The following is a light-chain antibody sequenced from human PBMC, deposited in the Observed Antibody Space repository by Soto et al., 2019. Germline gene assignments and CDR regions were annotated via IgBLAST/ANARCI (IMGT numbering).Light chain of an antibody. V-gene: IGKV3-20*01. J-gene: IGKJ2*01. CDR2: NVS. Sequence: EIVLTQSPGTLSLSPGERATLSCRASQSVSSAYLAWYQQKPGQAPRLLIYNVSRRATGIPDRFSGSGSGTDFTLTVSRLEPEDFAMYYCQQYGTSPQTFGQGTKVDIK. CDR1: QSVSSAY. CDR3: QQYGTSPQT.